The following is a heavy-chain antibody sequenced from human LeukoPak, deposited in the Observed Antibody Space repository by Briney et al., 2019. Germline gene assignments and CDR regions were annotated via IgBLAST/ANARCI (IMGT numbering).Heavy chain of an antibody. Sequence: GGSLRLSCAASGFTVSSTCLIWVRQAPGRGLEWISLIYSGGSTYYADSVKGRFTISRDNSKNTLYLQMNSLRAEDTAVYYCARGGPTVTTFDYFDYWGQGTLVTVSS. CDR2: IYSGGST. CDR1: GFTVSSTC. J-gene: IGHJ4*02. V-gene: IGHV3-53*01. CDR3: ARGGPTVTTFDYFDY. D-gene: IGHD4-17*01.